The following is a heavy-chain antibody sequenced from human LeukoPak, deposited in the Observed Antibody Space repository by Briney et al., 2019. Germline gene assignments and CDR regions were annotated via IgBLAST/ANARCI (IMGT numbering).Heavy chain of an antibody. CDR3: VKEGNQQLVPLPRIFDY. J-gene: IGHJ4*02. Sequence: PGGSLRLSCSASGFTFSSYAMHWVRQAPGKGLEYVSAISSNGGSTYYADSVKGRFTISRDNSKNTLYLQMSSLRAEDTAVYYCVKEGNQQLVPLPRIFDYWGQGTLVTVSS. D-gene: IGHD6-13*01. V-gene: IGHV3-64D*06. CDR1: GFTFSSYA. CDR2: ISSNGGST.